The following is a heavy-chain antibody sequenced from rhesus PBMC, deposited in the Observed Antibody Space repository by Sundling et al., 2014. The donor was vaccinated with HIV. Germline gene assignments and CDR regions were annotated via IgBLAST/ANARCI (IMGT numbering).Heavy chain of an antibody. J-gene: IGHJ4*01. CDR2: ISGSGGTT. V-gene: IGHV4-160*01. CDR1: GDSIRSTF. D-gene: IGHD2-27*01. Sequence: QVQLRESGPGLVKPSETLSLTCAVSGDSIRSTFWSWIRQPPGKGLEWIGYISGSGGTTDYNPSLKSRVTISIDTSKKQFSLKLTSATAADTAVYYCARVIFTSSGNYWGQGVLVTVSS. CDR3: ARVIFTSSGNY.